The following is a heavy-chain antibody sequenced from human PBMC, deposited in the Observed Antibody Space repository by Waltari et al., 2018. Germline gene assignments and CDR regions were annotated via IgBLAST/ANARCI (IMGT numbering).Heavy chain of an antibody. CDR1: GFTFRAYY. J-gene: IGHJ4*02. CDR2: ISSSGSTI. CDR3: ARGVDYGGTFDY. V-gene: IGHV3-11*01. Sequence: QVQLVASGGGLVKPGGSLRLSCAASGFTFRAYYICCLRPAPGKGLEWVSYISSSGSTIYYADSVKGRFTISRDNAKNSLYLQMNSLRAEDTAVYYCARGVDYGGTFDYWGQGTLVTVSS. D-gene: IGHD4-17*01.